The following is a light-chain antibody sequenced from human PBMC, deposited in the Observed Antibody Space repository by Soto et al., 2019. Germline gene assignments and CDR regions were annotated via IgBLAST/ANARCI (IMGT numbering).Light chain of an antibody. J-gene: IGKJ5*01. Sequence: TQSTAPLSVSPGEGATLSCRASQNIKNLLAWYQQRPGQSPRLLFYAASNRATGVPARFSGSGSGTDFTLAISSLQSEDSAVYYCQQYHNWPITFGQGTRLEIK. CDR2: AAS. V-gene: IGKV3-15*01. CDR3: QQYHNWPIT. CDR1: QNIKNL.